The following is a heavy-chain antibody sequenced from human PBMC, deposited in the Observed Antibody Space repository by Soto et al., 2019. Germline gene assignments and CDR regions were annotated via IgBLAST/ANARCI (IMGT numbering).Heavy chain of an antibody. CDR2: INHSGST. J-gene: IGHJ4*02. Sequence: SETLSLTCAVYGGSFSGYYWSWIRQPPGKGLEWIGEINHSGSTNYNPSLKSRVTISVDTSKNQFSLKLSSVTAADTAVYYCARSGETGDRSLDYWGQGTLVTVSS. D-gene: IGHD7-27*01. CDR1: GGSFSGYY. CDR3: ARSGETGDRSLDY. V-gene: IGHV4-34*01.